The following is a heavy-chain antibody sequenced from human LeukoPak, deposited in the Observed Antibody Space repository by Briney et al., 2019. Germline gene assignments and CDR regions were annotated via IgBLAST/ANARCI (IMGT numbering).Heavy chain of an antibody. CDR1: GGTFSSYA. CDR3: ARVNPATYNYYYYMDV. CDR2: IIPIFGTA. D-gene: IGHD5-24*01. V-gene: IGHV1-69*05. J-gene: IGHJ6*03. Sequence: SVTVSCKASGGTFSSYAISWVRQAPGQGLEWMGGIIPIFGTANYAQKFQGRVTITTDESTSTAYMELSSLRSEDTAVYYCARVNPATYNYYYYMDVWGKGTTVTVSS.